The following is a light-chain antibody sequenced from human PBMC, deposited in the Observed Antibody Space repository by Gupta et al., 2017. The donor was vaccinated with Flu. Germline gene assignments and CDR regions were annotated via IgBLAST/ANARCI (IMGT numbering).Light chain of an antibody. CDR1: ESVYTN. V-gene: IGKV3-15*01. CDR3: QQYNIWPLWT. Sequence: ATLSVSPGEGATLSCRASESVYTNLAWYQQKPGQAPRLVIYGASTRATDIPDRFTGSGYGTEFTLTISSRQSEDFAVYYCQQYNIWPLWTFSQGTKVEIK. J-gene: IGKJ1*01. CDR2: GAS.